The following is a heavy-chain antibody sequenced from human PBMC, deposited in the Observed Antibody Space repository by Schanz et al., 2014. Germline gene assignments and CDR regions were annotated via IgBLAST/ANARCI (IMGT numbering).Heavy chain of an antibody. V-gene: IGHV3-30*19. CDR3: ASPSGYSDYGTYFDF. J-gene: IGHJ4*02. CDR1: GFTFSSYG. D-gene: IGHD5-12*01. CDR2: ISNDGSIK. Sequence: ESGGGVVQFGRSLRLSCVASGFTFSSYGMHWVRQAPGKGLEWVAVISNDGSIKYYADSVEGRFTISRDNSRNTLYLQMNSLRTEDTAVYYCASPSGYSDYGTYFDFWGQGTLVTVSS.